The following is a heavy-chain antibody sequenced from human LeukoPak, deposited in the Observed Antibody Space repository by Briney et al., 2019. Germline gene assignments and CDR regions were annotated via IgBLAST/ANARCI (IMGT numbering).Heavy chain of an antibody. CDR1: GGSISSYY. CDR3: ARDLGLGLDY. CDR2: LYYSGST. D-gene: IGHD3/OR15-3a*01. J-gene: IGHJ4*02. Sequence: SETLSLTCTVSGGSISSYYWSWIRQPPGKGLEWIGYLYYSGSTNYNPSLKSRVTISVDTSKNQFSLKLSSVTAADTAVYYCARDLGLGLDYWGQGTLVTVSS. V-gene: IGHV4-59*01.